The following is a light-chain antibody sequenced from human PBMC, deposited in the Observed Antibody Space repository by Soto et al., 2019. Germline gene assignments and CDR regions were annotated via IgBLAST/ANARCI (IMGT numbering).Light chain of an antibody. CDR1: TSDVGGYNY. J-gene: IGLJ1*01. CDR2: DVS. V-gene: IGLV2-11*01. CDR3: CSFAGNYIYV. Sequence: QSALTQPASVSGSPGQSITISCTGTTSDVGGYNYVSWYLRHPGKAPKVMIYDVSKRPSGVPDRFSGSKSGNTASLTISGLQSEDEADYYCCSFAGNYIYVFGTGTKVTVL.